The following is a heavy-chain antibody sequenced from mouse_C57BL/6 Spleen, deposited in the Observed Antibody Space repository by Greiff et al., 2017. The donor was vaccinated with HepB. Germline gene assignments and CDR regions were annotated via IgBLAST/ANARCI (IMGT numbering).Heavy chain of an antibody. Sequence: EVQLQQSGPELVKPGASVKISCKASGYTFTDYYMNWVKQSHGKSLEWIGDINPNNGGTSYNQKFKGKATLTVDKSSSTAYMELRSLTSEDSAVYYCARDPTVVAMDAMDYWGQGTSVTVSS. D-gene: IGHD1-1*01. J-gene: IGHJ4*01. V-gene: IGHV1-26*01. CDR1: GYTFTDYY. CDR3: ARDPTVVAMDAMDY. CDR2: INPNNGGT.